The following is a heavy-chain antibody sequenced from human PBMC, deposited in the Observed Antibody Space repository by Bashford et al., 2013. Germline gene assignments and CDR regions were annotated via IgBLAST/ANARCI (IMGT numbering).Heavy chain of an antibody. CDR2: IYTSGST. V-gene: IGHV4-4*07. J-gene: IGHJ2*01. CDR3: ARGGRRWLQLERSYWYFDL. D-gene: IGHD5-24*01. Sequence: SETLSLTCTVSGGSISSYYWSWIRQPAGKGLEWIGRIYTSGSTNYNPSLKSRVTMSVDTSKNQFSLKLSSVTAADTAVYYCARGGRRWLQLERSYWYFDLWGRGTLVTVSS. CDR1: GGSISSYY.